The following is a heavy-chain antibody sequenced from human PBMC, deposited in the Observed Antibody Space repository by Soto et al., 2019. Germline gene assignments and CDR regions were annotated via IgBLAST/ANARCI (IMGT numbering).Heavy chain of an antibody. Sequence: GGSLRLSCAASGFTFSSYSMNWVRQAPGKGLEWVSSISSSSSYIYYADSVKGRFTISRDNAKNSLYLQMNSLRAEDTAVYYCARAGRYDYIWGSYEQSAYDAFDIWGQGTMVTVSS. CDR2: ISSSSSYI. V-gene: IGHV3-21*01. D-gene: IGHD3-16*01. CDR1: GFTFSSYS. CDR3: ARAGRYDYIWGSYEQSAYDAFDI. J-gene: IGHJ3*02.